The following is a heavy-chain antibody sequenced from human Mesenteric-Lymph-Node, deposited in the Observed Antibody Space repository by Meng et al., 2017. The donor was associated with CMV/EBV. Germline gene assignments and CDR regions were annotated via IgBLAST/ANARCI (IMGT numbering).Heavy chain of an antibody. CDR2: MNPNSGNT. D-gene: IGHD3-10*01. Sequence: KASGYTFTSYDINWVRQATGQGLEWIGWMNPNSGNTGYAQKFQGRVTMTRNTSISTAYMELSSLRSEDTAVYYCARGFGSGMSAFDIWGQGTMVTVSS. CDR3: ARGFGSGMSAFDI. J-gene: IGHJ3*02. CDR1: GYTFTSYD. V-gene: IGHV1-8*01.